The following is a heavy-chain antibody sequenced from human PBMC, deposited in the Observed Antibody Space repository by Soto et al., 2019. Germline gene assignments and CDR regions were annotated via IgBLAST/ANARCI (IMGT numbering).Heavy chain of an antibody. J-gene: IGHJ6*02. CDR3: ARERLMNYDFWSGYSPYYYYGMDV. D-gene: IGHD3-3*01. CDR1: GGSISSGDYY. Sequence: SETLSLTCTVSGGSISSGDYYWSWIRQPPGKGLEWIGYIYYSGSTYYNPSLKSRVTRSVDTSKNQFSLKLSSVTAADTAVYYCARERLMNYDFWSGYSPYYYYGMDVWGQGTTVTVSS. V-gene: IGHV4-30-4*01. CDR2: IYYSGST.